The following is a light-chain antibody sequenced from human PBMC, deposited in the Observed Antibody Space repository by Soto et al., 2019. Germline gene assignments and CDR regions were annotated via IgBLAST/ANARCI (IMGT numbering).Light chain of an antibody. J-gene: IGLJ3*02. Sequence: NFMLTQPHSMSESPGKTITISCTRSSGSIASHYVQWYKQRPGSAPTTVIYEDKRRPSGVPARFSGSIDSSSNSTSLTITGLEAEDEADYYCQSYNTSDHWVFGGGTKLTVL. CDR1: SGSIASHY. V-gene: IGLV6-57*04. CDR3: QSYNTSDHWV. CDR2: EDK.